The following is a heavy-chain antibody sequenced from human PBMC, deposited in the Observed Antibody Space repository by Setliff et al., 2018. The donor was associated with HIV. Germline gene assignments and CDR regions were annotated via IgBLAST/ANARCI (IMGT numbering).Heavy chain of an antibody. J-gene: IGHJ4*02. CDR2: INPSDNRT. Sequence: ASVKVSCKASGYTFSSFGISWVRQAPGQGLEWMGIINPSDNRTYYAQKFQGRLTMTTDTSTSTAYMELRGLRSDDTAVYYCARANVPYSNFWSFSYSLPYYFDYWGQGTLVTVSS. CDR1: GYTFSSFG. D-gene: IGHD3-3*01. CDR3: ARANVPYSNFWSFSYSLPYYFDY. V-gene: IGHV1-18*01.